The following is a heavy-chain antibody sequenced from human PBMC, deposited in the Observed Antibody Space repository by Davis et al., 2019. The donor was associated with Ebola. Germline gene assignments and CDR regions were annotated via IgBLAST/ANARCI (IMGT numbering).Heavy chain of an antibody. J-gene: IGHJ2*01. CDR1: GGSVTSFY. CDR2: IHTSGGT. V-gene: IGHV4-4*07. CDR3: ARVGTGGSAWYFDL. Sequence: GSLRLSCTVSGGSVTSFYWSWIRQSAGKGLEYIGRIHTSGGTIYNPSLESRITMSVDTCKNQFSLRLTSVSAADTAVYYCARVGTGGSAWYFDLWGRGSLVTVSS. D-gene: IGHD2-8*02.